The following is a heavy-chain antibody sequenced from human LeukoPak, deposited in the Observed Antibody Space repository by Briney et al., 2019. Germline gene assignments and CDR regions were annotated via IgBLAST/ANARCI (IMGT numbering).Heavy chain of an antibody. J-gene: IGHJ4*02. V-gene: IGHV3-21*01. Sequence: GRSLRLSCAASGFSFSSYSMNWVRQAPGKGLEWVSSIISSGTYIYYADSVKGRFTISRDNARKSLSLQMNSLRAEDTALYYCARDGDILTGYYFDYWGRGTLVTVSS. CDR2: IISSGTYI. CDR1: GFSFSSYS. D-gene: IGHD3-9*01. CDR3: ARDGDILTGYYFDY.